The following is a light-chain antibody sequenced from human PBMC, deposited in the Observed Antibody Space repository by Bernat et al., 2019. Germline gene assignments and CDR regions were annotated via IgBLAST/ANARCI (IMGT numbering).Light chain of an antibody. V-gene: IGKV3-11*01. J-gene: IGKJ2*01. CDR2: DAS. Sequence: EIVLTQSPATLSLSLGERATLSCRASQSVSSYLAWYQQKPGQAPRLLIYDASNRATGIPARFSGSGSGTDFTLTISSLEPEDFAVYYCQQRSNWPLSLTFRQETKLEIK. CDR1: QSVSSY. CDR3: QQRSNWPLSLT.